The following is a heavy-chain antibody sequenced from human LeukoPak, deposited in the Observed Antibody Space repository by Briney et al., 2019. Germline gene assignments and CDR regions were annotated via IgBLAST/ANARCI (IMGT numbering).Heavy chain of an antibody. CDR2: IIPIFGTA. J-gene: IGHJ4*02. CDR1: GGTFSSYA. Sequence: SVKVSCKASGGTFSSYAISWVRQAPGQGLEWMGGIIPIFGTANYAQKFQGRVTMTRNTSISTAYMELRSLRSEDTAVYYCARGPTSSRGYYFDYWGQGTLVTVSS. V-gene: IGHV1-69*05. D-gene: IGHD2-2*01. CDR3: ARGPTSSRGYYFDY.